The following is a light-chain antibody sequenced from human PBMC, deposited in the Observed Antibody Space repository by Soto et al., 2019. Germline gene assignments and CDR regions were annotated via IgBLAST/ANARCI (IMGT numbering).Light chain of an antibody. CDR2: AAS. J-gene: IGKJ1*01. Sequence: DIPMTQSPSSLSASVGDRLTITCRSSHSISSYLNWYQQKPGKAPNLLISAASSLQSGVPSRFSGSGSGTDFTLTIRSLQPEDFATYYCQQTYGTPWTFGQGTKVEIK. V-gene: IGKV1-39*01. CDR1: HSISSY. CDR3: QQTYGTPWT.